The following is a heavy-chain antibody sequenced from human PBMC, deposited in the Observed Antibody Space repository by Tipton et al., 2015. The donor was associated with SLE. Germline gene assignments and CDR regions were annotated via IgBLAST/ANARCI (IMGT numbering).Heavy chain of an antibody. CDR2: IYYSGST. Sequence: TLSLTCTVSGGSISSHYWSWIRQPPGKGLEWIGYIYYSGSTNYNPSLKSRVTISVDTSKNQFSLKLSSVTAADTAVYYCARDNPLTYYYDSSGYYSYGMDVWGQGTTVTVSS. J-gene: IGHJ6*02. CDR1: GGSISSHY. D-gene: IGHD3-22*01. V-gene: IGHV4-59*11. CDR3: ARDNPLTYYYDSSGYYSYGMDV.